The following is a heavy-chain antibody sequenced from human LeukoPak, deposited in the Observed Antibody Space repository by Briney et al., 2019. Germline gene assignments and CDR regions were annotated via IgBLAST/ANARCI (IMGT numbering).Heavy chain of an antibody. D-gene: IGHD3-3*01. CDR2: INIDGSEA. J-gene: IGHJ4*02. CDR3: ARGTFFWRGVDY. V-gene: IGHV3-74*03. Sequence: GSLRLSCVASGFPFSDYWMHWVRQTPGKGLVWVSRINIDGSEAKYADSVKGRVTISRDNAKNTLYLQMNSLRAEDTALYYCARGTFFWRGVDYWGQGTLVTVSS. CDR1: GFPFSDYW.